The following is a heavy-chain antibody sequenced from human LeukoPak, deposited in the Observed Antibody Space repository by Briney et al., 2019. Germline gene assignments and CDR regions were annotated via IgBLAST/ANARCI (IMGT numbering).Heavy chain of an antibody. V-gene: IGHV3-23*01. CDR1: GFTFSSYE. CDR3: AKDYIVGATEARSYDY. Sequence: GGSLRLSCAASGFTFSSYEMNWVRQAPGKGLEWVSAISGSGGSTYYADSVKGRFTISRDNSKNTLYLQMNSLRAEDTAVYYCAKDYIVGATEARSYDYWGQGTLVTVSS. D-gene: IGHD1-26*01. J-gene: IGHJ4*02. CDR2: ISGSGGST.